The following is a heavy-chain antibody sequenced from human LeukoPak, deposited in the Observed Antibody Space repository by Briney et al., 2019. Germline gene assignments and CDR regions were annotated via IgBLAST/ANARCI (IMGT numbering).Heavy chain of an antibody. CDR2: ISYDGSNK. V-gene: IGHV3-30*04. D-gene: IGHD5-12*01. J-gene: IGHJ4*02. Sequence: PGGSLRLSCAASGFTFSSYAMHWVRQAPGKGLEWVAVISYDGSNKYYADSVKGRFTISRDNSKNTLYLQMNSLRAEDTAVYYCAVATSITSFDYWGQGTLVTVSS. CDR1: GFTFSSYA. CDR3: AVATSITSFDY.